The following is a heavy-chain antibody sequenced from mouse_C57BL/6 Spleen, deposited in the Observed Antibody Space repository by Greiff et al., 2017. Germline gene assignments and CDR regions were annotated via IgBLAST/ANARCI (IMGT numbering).Heavy chain of an antibody. D-gene: IGHD1-1*01. Sequence: VKLVESGPGLVAPSQSLSITCTVSGFSLTSYGVHWVRQPLGKGLEWLVVIWSDGSTTYNSALKSRLSISKDNSKSQVFLKMNSLQTDDTAMYXCARGDYGSSYDAMDYWGQGTSGTVSS. V-gene: IGHV2-6*03. CDR1: GFSLTSYG. J-gene: IGHJ4*01. CDR2: IWSDGST. CDR3: ARGDYGSSYDAMDY.